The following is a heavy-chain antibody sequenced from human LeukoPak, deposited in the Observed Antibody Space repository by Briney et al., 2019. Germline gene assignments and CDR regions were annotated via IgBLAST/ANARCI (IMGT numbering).Heavy chain of an antibody. CDR3: AREGDSTVTTDY. Sequence: GGSLRLSCAASGFTFSNYGMSWVRQAPGKGLEWVSPISSSGGTTYYADSVKGRFTISRDNAKNSLYLQMNSLRPEDTAVYYCAREGDSTVTTDYWGQGTLVTVSS. CDR2: ISSSGGTT. CDR1: GFTFSNYG. V-gene: IGHV3-23*01. D-gene: IGHD4-17*01. J-gene: IGHJ4*02.